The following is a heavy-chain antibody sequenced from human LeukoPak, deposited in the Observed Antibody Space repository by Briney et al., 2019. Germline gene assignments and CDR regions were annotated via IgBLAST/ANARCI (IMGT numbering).Heavy chain of an antibody. CDR3: ARLIAGGGWFDP. CDR1: GGSISSYY. V-gene: IGHV4-59*08. J-gene: IGHJ5*02. CDR2: IYYSGST. Sequence: SETLSLTCTVSGGSISSYYWSWIRQPPGKGLEWIGYIYYSGSTNYNPSLKSRVTISVDTSKNQFSLKLSSVTAADTAVYYCARLIAGGGWFDPWGQGTLVTVSS. D-gene: IGHD2-8*02.